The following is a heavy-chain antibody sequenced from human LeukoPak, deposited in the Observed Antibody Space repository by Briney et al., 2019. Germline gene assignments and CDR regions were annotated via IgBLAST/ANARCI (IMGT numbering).Heavy chain of an antibody. CDR3: ARGNQDFGDYIDY. Sequence: SETLSLTCTASGGSISTYYWTWIRQPAGKGLEWIGRIFISGNTDYNPSLKSRVTISADTSKNQFSLRLSSVTAADTAVYYCARGNQDFGDYIDYWGQGTLVTVSS. J-gene: IGHJ4*02. CDR2: IFISGNT. D-gene: IGHD4-17*01. V-gene: IGHV4-4*07. CDR1: GGSISTYY.